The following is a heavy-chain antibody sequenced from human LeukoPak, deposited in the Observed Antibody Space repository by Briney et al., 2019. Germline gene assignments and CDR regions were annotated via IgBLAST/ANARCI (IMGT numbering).Heavy chain of an antibody. CDR3: ARVGYCSSTSCPFDY. CDR1: GFTFARSG. Sequence: PGGSLRLSCAASGFTFARSGIHWVRQAPGKGLEWVAVIWYDGSNKYYADSVKGRFTISRDNSKNTLYLQMNSLRAEDTAVYYCARVGYCSSTSCPFDYWGQGTLVTVSS. D-gene: IGHD2-2*03. CDR2: IWYDGSNK. J-gene: IGHJ4*02. V-gene: IGHV3-33*08.